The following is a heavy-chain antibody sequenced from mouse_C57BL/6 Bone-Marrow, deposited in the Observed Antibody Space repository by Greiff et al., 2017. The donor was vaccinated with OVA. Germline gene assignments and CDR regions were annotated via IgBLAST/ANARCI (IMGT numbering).Heavy chain of an antibody. CDR2: INPSSGYT. J-gene: IGHJ1*03. V-gene: IGHV1-4*01. D-gene: IGHD2-4*01. CDR3: ARDYDGHWYFDV. CDR1: GYTFTSYT. Sequence: QVQLKESGAELARPGASVKMSCKASGYTFTSYTMHWVKQRPGQGLEWIGYINPSSGYTKYNQKFKDKATLPADKSSSTAYMQLSSLTSEDSAVYYCARDYDGHWYFDVWGTGTTVTVSS.